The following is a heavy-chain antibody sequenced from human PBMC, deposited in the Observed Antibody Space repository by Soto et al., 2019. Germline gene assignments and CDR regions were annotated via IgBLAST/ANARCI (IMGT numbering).Heavy chain of an antibody. CDR2: IHYRANS. D-gene: IGHD3-3*02. CDR3: ARPLQLAVSGFDP. V-gene: IGHV4-39*01. CDR1: GDSISSSSYY. J-gene: IGHJ5*02. Sequence: SETLSLTCAVSGDSISSSSYYWAWIRQPPGKGLEWIGSIHYRANSYYSPSLKSRITISVDTSKNQISLRLSSVTAADAAVYYCARPLQLAVSGFDPWGQGTLVTVSS.